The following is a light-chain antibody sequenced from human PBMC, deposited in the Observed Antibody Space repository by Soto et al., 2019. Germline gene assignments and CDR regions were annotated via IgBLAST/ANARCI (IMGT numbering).Light chain of an antibody. J-gene: IGKJ4*01. V-gene: IGKV3-15*01. CDR1: QSVSSD. CDR3: QQFNSYPPLT. Sequence: EIVMTQSPATVSVSPGERASLSCRASQSVSSDLAWYQQKPGQAPRLLIYGASTRATGISARFSGSGSGTEFTLTISSLQPEDFATYYCQQFNSYPPLTFGGGTKVEIK. CDR2: GAS.